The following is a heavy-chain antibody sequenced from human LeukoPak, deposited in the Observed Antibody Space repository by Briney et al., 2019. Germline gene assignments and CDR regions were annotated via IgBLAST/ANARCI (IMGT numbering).Heavy chain of an antibody. CDR1: GFNFSSYA. J-gene: IGHJ5*01. CDR3: AKGYGSGWYDNWFDS. Sequence: GGSLRLSCAASGFNFSSYAMSWVRQAPGKGLEWVSTISDHGGATYYVDSVKRRFIISRDNSKNTLYLQMDRLRAEDTALYYCAKGYGSGWYDNWFDSWGQGTLVTVSS. V-gene: IGHV3-23*01. D-gene: IGHD6-19*01. CDR2: ISDHGGAT.